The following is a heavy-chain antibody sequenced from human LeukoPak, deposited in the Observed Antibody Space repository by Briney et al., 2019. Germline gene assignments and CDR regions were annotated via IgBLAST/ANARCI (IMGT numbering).Heavy chain of an antibody. CDR2: VYYSGST. D-gene: IGHD1-26*01. Sequence: PSETLSLTCTISGGSISSTNSYWGWIRQTPGQGLEWIGTVYYSGSTYYNPSLNSRVSISGDTSTNQFSLRLNSVTAADTAVYLEASSAWGHMDVWGKGTTVIVSS. J-gene: IGHJ6*03. CDR1: GGSISSTNSY. CDR3: ASSAWGHMDV. V-gene: IGHV4-39*01.